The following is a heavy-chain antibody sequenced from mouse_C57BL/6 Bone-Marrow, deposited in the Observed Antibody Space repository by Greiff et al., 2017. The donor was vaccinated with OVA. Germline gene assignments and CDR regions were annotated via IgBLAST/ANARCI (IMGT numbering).Heavy chain of an antibody. Sequence: VQLQESGPGLVKPSQSLSLTCSVTGYSITSGYYWNWIRQFPGNKLEWMGYISYDGSNNYNPSLKNRISITRDTSKNQFFLKLNSVTTEDTATYYCARVDHDRGDYWGQGTTLTVSS. J-gene: IGHJ2*01. D-gene: IGHD2-4*01. CDR1: GYSITSGYY. CDR2: ISYDGSN. CDR3: ARVDHDRGDY. V-gene: IGHV3-6*01.